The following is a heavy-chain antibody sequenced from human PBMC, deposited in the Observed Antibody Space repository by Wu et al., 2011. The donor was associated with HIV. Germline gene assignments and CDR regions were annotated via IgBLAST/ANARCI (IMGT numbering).Heavy chain of an antibody. V-gene: IGHV1-69*06. D-gene: IGHD2-8*01. J-gene: IGHJ3*02. Sequence: QVQLVQSGAEVKKPGSSVKVSCKASGGTFSSYAISWVRQAPGQGPEWMGGIIPVFGAARYAQKFQGRVTITADKSTSTVYMELSSLRSEDTAVYYCALLVLGSNXFDIWGQGTTVTVSS. CDR3: ALLVLGSNXFDI. CDR1: GGTFSSYA. CDR2: IIPVFGAA.